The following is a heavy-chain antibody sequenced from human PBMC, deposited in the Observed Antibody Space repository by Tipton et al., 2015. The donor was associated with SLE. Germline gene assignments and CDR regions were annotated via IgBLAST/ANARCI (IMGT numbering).Heavy chain of an antibody. CDR1: GGSFSGYY. CDR3: ARLDDFWGGGGQSPFDY. J-gene: IGHJ4*02. CDR2: IYYSGST. Sequence: GLVKPSETLSLTCAVYGGSFSGYYWTWIRQPPGKGLEWIGSIYYSGSTYYNPSLKSRVTISVDTSKNQFSLKLSSVTAADTAVYYCARLDDFWGGGGQSPFDYWGQGTLVTVSS. V-gene: IGHV4-34*01. D-gene: IGHD3-3*01.